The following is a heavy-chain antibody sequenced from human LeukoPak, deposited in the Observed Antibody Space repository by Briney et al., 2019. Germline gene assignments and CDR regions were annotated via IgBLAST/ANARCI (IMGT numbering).Heavy chain of an antibody. CDR1: GGSISSSSYY. V-gene: IGHV4-39*07. CDR3: AREVWFGELLLGYYFDY. J-gene: IGHJ4*02. D-gene: IGHD3-10*01. Sequence: SETLSLTCTVSGGSISSSSYYWGWIRQPPGKGLEWIGNIYYSGSTYYNPSLKSRVTMSVDTSKNQFSLKLSSVTAADTAVYYCAREVWFGELLLGYYFDYWGQGTLVTVSS. CDR2: IYYSGST.